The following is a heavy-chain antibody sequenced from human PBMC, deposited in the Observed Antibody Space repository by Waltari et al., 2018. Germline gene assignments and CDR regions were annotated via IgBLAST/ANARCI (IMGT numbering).Heavy chain of an antibody. J-gene: IGHJ5*02. CDR3: VRGLLGGYERGWFDP. Sequence: EVQLVQSGAEVKKPGESLKISCKASGYIFTSYWIGWVRQRPGKGLEWIGSSYPDPGDSDIRYSPSFQGRVTISADKSVTTVYLHWSSLEASDTAIYYCVRGLLGGYERGWFDPWGQGTLVTVSS. CDR2: SYPDPGDSDI. V-gene: IGHV5-51*01. D-gene: IGHD3-9*01. CDR1: GYIFTSYW.